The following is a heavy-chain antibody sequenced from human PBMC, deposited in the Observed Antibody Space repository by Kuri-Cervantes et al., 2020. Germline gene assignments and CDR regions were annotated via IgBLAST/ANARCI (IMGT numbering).Heavy chain of an antibody. CDR3: VRGLHYDFWSGYYTPYGMDV. J-gene: IGHJ6*02. CDR1: GGSISSYY. Sequence: SETLSLTCTVSGGSISSYYWSWIRQPPGKGLEWIGYIYYSGSTNYNPSLKSRVTISVDTSKNQFSLKLSSVTAADTAVYYCVRGLHYDFWSGYYTPYGMDVWGQGTTVTVSS. D-gene: IGHD3-3*01. CDR2: IYYSGST. V-gene: IGHV4-59*01.